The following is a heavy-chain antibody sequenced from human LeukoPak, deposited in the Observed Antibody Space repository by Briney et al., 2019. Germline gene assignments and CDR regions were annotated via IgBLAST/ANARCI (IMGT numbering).Heavy chain of an antibody. V-gene: IGHV4-59*04. Sequence: SETLSLTCPVSGGSISSYDWSWIRQPAGKGLEWIGSIYYSGSTYYNPSLKSRVTMSVDRSKNQFSLKLSSVTAADTAVYYCARHGIYYGLGSSYGLPNWFDPWGQGTLVTVSS. J-gene: IGHJ5*02. D-gene: IGHD3-10*01. CDR2: IYYSGST. CDR3: ARHGIYYGLGSSYGLPNWFDP. CDR1: GGSISSYD.